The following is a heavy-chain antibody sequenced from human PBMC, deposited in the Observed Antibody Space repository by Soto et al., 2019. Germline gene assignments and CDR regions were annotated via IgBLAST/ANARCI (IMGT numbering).Heavy chain of an antibody. J-gene: IGHJ4*02. V-gene: IGHV6-1*01. CDR3: ARTSSALVGATRYYFDY. Sequence: SQTLSLTCAISGDSVSSNSAAWNWIRQSPSRGLEWLGRTYYRSKWYNDYAVSVKSRITINPDTSKNQFSLQLNSVTPEDTAVYYCARTSSALVGATRYYFDYWGQGTLVTVSS. D-gene: IGHD1-26*01. CDR2: TYYRSKWYN. CDR1: GDSVSSNSAA.